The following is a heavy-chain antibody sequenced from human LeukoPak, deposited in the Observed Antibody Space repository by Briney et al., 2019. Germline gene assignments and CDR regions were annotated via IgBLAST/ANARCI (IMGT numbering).Heavy chain of an antibody. D-gene: IGHD1-26*01. Sequence: PSETLSLTCTVSGGSISSYYWSWIRQLPGKGLEWIGYIYYSGSTNYNPSLKSRVTISVDTSKNQFSLKLSSVTAADTAVYYCARGSGGNYKAFDYWGQGTLVTVSS. V-gene: IGHV4-59*01. CDR3: ARGSGGNYKAFDY. CDR2: IYYSGST. J-gene: IGHJ4*02. CDR1: GGSISSYY.